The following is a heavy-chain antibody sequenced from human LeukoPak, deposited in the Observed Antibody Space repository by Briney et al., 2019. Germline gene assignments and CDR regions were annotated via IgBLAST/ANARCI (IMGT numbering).Heavy chain of an antibody. V-gene: IGHV1-2*04. CDR1: GYMFNEHY. CDR3: AKTGPGTTSDAFDF. CDR2: INPNSGDT. J-gene: IGHJ3*01. D-gene: IGHD4-11*01. Sequence: ASVKVSCKTSGYMFNEHYIHWGRQGPGQGLEWMGWINPNSGDTNYAQKFQGWVTMTRDTSISTVYMELTSLKSDDTAIFYCAKTGPGTTSDAFDFWGQGTMVTVSS.